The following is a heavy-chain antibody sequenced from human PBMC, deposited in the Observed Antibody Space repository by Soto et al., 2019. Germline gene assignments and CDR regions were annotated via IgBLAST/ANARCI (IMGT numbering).Heavy chain of an antibody. V-gene: IGHV4-39*01. CDR3: AKEYYDILTGYYKYAFDI. CDR2: IYYSGST. J-gene: IGHJ3*02. Sequence: QLQLQESGPGLVKPSETLSLTCTVSGGSISSSSYYWGWIRQPPGKGLEWIGSIYYSGSTYYNPSLKSRVTISVDTSKNQFSLELSSVTAADTAVYYCAKEYYDILTGYYKYAFDIWGQGTMVTVSS. CDR1: GGSISSSSYY. D-gene: IGHD3-9*01.